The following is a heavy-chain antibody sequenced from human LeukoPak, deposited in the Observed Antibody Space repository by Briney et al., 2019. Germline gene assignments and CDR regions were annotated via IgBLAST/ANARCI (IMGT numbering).Heavy chain of an antibody. D-gene: IGHD2-15*01. V-gene: IGHV4-59*12. CDR2: IYYSGST. J-gene: IGHJ4*02. CDR1: GGSISSYY. Sequence: SETLSLTCTVSGGSISSYYWSWIRQPPGKGLEWIGYIYYSGSTNYNPSLKSRVTISVDTSKNQFSLKLSSVTAADTAVYYCARDHCSGGSCYFGYWGQGTLVTVSS. CDR3: ARDHCSGGSCYFGY.